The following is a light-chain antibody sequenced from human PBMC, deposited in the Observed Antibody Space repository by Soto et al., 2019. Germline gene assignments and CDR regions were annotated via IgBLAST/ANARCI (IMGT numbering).Light chain of an antibody. CDR1: QSVSSN. V-gene: IGKV3-15*01. J-gene: IGKJ1*01. Sequence: EIVMTQSPATLSVSPEERATLSCRASQSVSSNLAWYQQKPGQAPRLLIYGASTRATGIPARFSGSGSGTDFTLTISSLQSEDFAVYYCQQYNNWWGTFGQGTKVEIK. CDR3: QQYNNWWGT. CDR2: GAS.